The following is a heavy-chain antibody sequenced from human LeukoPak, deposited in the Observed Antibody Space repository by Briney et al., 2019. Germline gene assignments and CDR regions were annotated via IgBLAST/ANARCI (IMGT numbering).Heavy chain of an antibody. CDR1: GFTFSSYA. V-gene: IGHV3-23*01. J-gene: IGHJ4*02. Sequence: GGSLRLSCAASGFTFSSYAMSWVREAPGKGLEWVSAISLSGGSPPYTDSVKVRFTISRDNSKNTLYLQMNSLRVQAPAVYYFAKVLTYWAGAIVRAFDYWGQGALVTVSS. CDR3: AKVLTYWAGAIVRAFDY. D-gene: IGHD1-26*01. CDR2: ISLSGGSP.